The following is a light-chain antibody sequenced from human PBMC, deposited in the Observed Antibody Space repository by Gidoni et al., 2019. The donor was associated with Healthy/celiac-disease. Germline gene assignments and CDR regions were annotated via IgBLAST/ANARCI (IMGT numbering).Light chain of an antibody. CDR3: QQYYSPPWT. Sequence: VMTQSPDSLAVSLGERATINCKSSQSVLSSSNNKNYLAWYQQKPGQPPKLLIYWASTRESGVPDRFSGSGSGTDFTLTISSLQAEDVAVYYCQQYYSPPWTFGQGTKVEIK. J-gene: IGKJ1*01. V-gene: IGKV4-1*01. CDR1: QSVLSSSNNKNY. CDR2: WAS.